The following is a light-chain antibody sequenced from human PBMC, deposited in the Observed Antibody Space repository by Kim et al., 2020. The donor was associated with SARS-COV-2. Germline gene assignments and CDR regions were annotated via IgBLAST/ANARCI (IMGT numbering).Light chain of an antibody. CDR1: QSVTTN. V-gene: IGKV3-15*01. CDR2: GAS. J-gene: IGKJ2*01. Sequence: EIVMTQSPATLSLSLGERATLSCRASQSVTTNLAWYQQKPGQAPRLLIYGASTRATAIPARFSGSGSGTEFTLTISSLQSEDFAVYYCQQYNNWPPYTFGQGTKLEI. CDR3: QQYNNWPPYT.